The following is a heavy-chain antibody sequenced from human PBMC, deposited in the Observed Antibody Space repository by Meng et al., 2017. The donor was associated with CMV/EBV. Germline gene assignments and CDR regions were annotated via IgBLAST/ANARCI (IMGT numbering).Heavy chain of an antibody. V-gene: IGHV3-30*02. Sequence: GGSLRLSCAASGFTFSSYGMHWVRQAPGKGLEWVAFIRYDGSNKYYADSVKGRFTIPRDNSKNTLYLQMNSLRAEDTAVYYCAKDRISRDIVVVVAASFLDYWGQGTLVTVSS. CDR2: IRYDGSNK. CDR1: GFTFSSYG. CDR3: AKDRISRDIVVVVAASFLDY. D-gene: IGHD2-15*01. J-gene: IGHJ4*02.